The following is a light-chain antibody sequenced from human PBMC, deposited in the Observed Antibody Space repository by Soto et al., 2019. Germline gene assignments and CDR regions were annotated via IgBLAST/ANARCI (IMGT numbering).Light chain of an antibody. V-gene: IGKV3-11*01. J-gene: IGKJ1*01. Sequence: EIVLTQSPVTVSLSPGERATLSCRASQSVSSNLAWYQQRPGQAPRLLIFDASRRATGIPARFSGSGFGTDFTLAISSLEPEDFAVYYCQHRSNWPWTFCQGTKVEIK. CDR1: QSVSSN. CDR3: QHRSNWPWT. CDR2: DAS.